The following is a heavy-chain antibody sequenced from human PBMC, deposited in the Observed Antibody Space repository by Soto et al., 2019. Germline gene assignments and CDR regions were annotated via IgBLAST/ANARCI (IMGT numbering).Heavy chain of an antibody. CDR1: GGSISSSSYY. CDR3: EGSTAMVSDYYGMDV. J-gene: IGHJ6*02. Sequence: SETLSLTCTVSGGSISSSSYYWGWIRQPPGKGLEWIGSIYYSGSTYYNPSLKSRVTISVDTSKNQFSLKLSSVTAADTAVYYCEGSTAMVSDYYGMDVWGQGTTVTVSS. CDR2: IYYSGST. V-gene: IGHV4-39*01. D-gene: IGHD5-18*01.